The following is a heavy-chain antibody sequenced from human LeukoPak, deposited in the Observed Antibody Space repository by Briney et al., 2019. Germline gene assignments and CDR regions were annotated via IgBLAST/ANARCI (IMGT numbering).Heavy chain of an antibody. J-gene: IGHJ4*02. CDR1: GFTFSDYY. D-gene: IGHD3-3*01. CDR3: ARDKTTIFGVVRHYFDY. CDR2: ISTSGSTI. V-gene: IGHV3-11*04. Sequence: GGSLRLSCAASGFTFSDYYMSWIRQAPGKGLEWVSYISTSGSTIYYADSVEGRFIISRDNAKNSLYLQMNSLRVEDTAVYYCARDKTTIFGVVRHYFDYWGQGTLVTVSS.